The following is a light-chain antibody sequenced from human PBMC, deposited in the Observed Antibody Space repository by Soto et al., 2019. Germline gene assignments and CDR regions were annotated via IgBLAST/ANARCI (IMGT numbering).Light chain of an antibody. CDR1: QIVSSN. J-gene: IGKJ2*01. CDR3: QQYNDWPRT. V-gene: IGKV3-15*01. Sequence: IVLTQSPATLSVSPGDRATLSCRASQIVSSNLAWYQQTPGQAPKLLIFGASSRAAGIPARFSGTGSGTEITLPISTLQSEDFAVNYCQQYNDWPRTFGQGTKLEI. CDR2: GAS.